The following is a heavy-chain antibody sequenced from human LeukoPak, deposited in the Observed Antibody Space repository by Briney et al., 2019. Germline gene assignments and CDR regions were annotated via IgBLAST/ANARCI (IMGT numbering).Heavy chain of an antibody. CDR3: AIDNPNYYDILTGYYSGDDY. D-gene: IGHD3-9*01. CDR1: GFTFSSYS. CDR2: ISSSSSTI. Sequence: GGSLRLSCAASGFTFSSYSMNWVRQAPGKGLEWVSYISSSSSTIYYADSVKGRFTISRDNAKNSLYLQMNSLRAEDTAVYYCAIDNPNYYDILTGYYSGDDYWGQGTLVTVSS. J-gene: IGHJ4*02. V-gene: IGHV3-48*01.